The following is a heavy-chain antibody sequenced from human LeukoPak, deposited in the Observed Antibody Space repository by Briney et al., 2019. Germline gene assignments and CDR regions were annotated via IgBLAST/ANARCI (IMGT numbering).Heavy chain of an antibody. D-gene: IGHD3-3*01. J-gene: IGHJ4*02. CDR1: GFTFSSYG. V-gene: IGHV3-30*02. CDR2: IRYDGSNK. Sequence: GGSLRLSCAASGFTFSSYGMHWVRQAPGKGLEWVAFIRYDGSNKYYADSVKGRFTISRDNSKSTLYLQMNSLRDDDTAVYYCARVFLERLTSGYFDNWGQGTLVTVSP. CDR3: ARVFLERLTSGYFDN.